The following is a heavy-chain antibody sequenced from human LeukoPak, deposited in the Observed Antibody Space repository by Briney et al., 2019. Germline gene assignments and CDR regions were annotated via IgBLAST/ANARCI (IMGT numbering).Heavy chain of an antibody. CDR3: ARLPAAINGYFDP. CDR2: ISGSGGST. J-gene: IGHJ5*02. CDR1: GFTFSSYA. V-gene: IGHV3-23*01. Sequence: GSLRLSCAASGFTFSSYAMSWVRQAPGKGLEWVSAISGSGGSTYYADSVKGRFTISRDNSKNTLYLQMYSLRAEDTAVYYCARLPAAINGYFDPWGQGTLVTVSS. D-gene: IGHD2-2*01.